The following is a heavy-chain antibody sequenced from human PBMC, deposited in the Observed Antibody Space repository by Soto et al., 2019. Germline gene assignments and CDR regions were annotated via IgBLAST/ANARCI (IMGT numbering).Heavy chain of an antibody. D-gene: IGHD1-26*01. Sequence: PSETLSLTCTVSGGSISSYYWSWIRQPPGKGLEWIGYIYYSGSTNYNPSLKSRVTISVDTSKNQLSLKLRSMTAADTAVYYCASGSFYVHGVGPTPDYYDYWGQGTLVTVSS. CDR1: GGSISSYY. V-gene: IGHV4-59*01. J-gene: IGHJ4*02. CDR2: IYYSGST. CDR3: ASGSFYVHGVGPTPDYYDY.